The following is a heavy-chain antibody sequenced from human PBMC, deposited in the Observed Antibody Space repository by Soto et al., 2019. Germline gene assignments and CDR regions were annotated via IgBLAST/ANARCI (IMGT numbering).Heavy chain of an antibody. Sequence: GGSLRLSCAASGFTFSSYGMHWVRQAPGKGLEWVAVISYDGSNKYYADSVKGRFTISRDNSKNTLYLQMNSLRAEDTAVYYCANDARSPGDYFDYWGQGTLVTVSS. J-gene: IGHJ4*02. CDR1: GFTFSSYG. D-gene: IGHD4-17*01. CDR3: ANDARSPGDYFDY. CDR2: ISYDGSNK. V-gene: IGHV3-30*18.